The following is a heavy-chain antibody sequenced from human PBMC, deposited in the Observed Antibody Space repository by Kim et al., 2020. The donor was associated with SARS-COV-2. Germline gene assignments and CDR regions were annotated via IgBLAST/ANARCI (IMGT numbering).Heavy chain of an antibody. V-gene: IGHV3-74*01. J-gene: IGHJ5*02. Sequence: GGSLRLSCAASGFALSNYWIHWVRQTPEKGLQWVARITTDVTDTDYADSVKGRFTISRDSAKNTLYLEMNNLRGEDMGVYYCARDRGEATPRDPWGQGRLVTVSS. D-gene: IGHD3-10*01. CDR2: ITTDVTDT. CDR3: ARDRGEATPRDP. CDR1: GFALSNYW.